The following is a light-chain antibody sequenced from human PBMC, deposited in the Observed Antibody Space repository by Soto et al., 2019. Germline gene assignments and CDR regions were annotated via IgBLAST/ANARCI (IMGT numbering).Light chain of an antibody. Sequence: DIQMTQSPSTLSASVGDRVTITCRASQSISSWLAWYQQKPGKAPKLLIYDASSLESGVPSRFSGSGSGTEFTLTISSLQPDDFAVYYCQQYGSLITFGQGTRLEIK. J-gene: IGKJ5*01. V-gene: IGKV1-5*01. CDR1: QSISSW. CDR3: QQYGSLIT. CDR2: DAS.